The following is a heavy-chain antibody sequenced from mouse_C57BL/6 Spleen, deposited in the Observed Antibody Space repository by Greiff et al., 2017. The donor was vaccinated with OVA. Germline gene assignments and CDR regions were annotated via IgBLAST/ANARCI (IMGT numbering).Heavy chain of an antibody. Sequence: QVQLKESGAELARPGASVKMSCKASGYTFTSYTMHWVKQRPGQGLEWIGYINPSSGYTKYNQKFKDKATLTADKSSSTAYMQLSSLTSEDSAVYYCARWGDYDEGFAYWGQGTLVTVSA. CDR3: ARWGDYDEGFAY. CDR1: GYTFTSYT. CDR2: INPSSGYT. J-gene: IGHJ3*01. D-gene: IGHD2-4*01. V-gene: IGHV1-4*01.